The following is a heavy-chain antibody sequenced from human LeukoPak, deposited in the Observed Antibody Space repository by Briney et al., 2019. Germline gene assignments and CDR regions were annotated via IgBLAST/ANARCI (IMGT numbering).Heavy chain of an antibody. V-gene: IGHV3-53*01. D-gene: IGHD2-15*01. Sequence: AGGSLRLSCAASGFTVSSNYMSWVRQAPGKGLEWVSVIYSGGSTYYADSVKGRFTISRDNSKNTLYLQMNSLRAEDTAVYYCARELLIPGYCSGGSCYPGIGYWGQGTLVTVSS. J-gene: IGHJ4*02. CDR2: IYSGGST. CDR3: ARELLIPGYCSGGSCYPGIGY. CDR1: GFTVSSNY.